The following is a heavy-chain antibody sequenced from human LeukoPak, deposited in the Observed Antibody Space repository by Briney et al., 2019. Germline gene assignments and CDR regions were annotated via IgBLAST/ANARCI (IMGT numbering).Heavy chain of an antibody. Sequence: PGGSLRLSCAASGFTFSTHWMSWVRQAPGKGLEWVASIKHDGSEKYYVDSVKGRFTISRDNARNSLYLQVNSLRAEDTAVYYCARCLHDYGCLGYFDYWGQGTLVTVSS. D-gene: IGHD4/OR15-4a*01. CDR3: ARCLHDYGCLGYFDY. CDR2: IKHDGSEK. J-gene: IGHJ4*02. CDR1: GFTFSTHW. V-gene: IGHV3-7*01.